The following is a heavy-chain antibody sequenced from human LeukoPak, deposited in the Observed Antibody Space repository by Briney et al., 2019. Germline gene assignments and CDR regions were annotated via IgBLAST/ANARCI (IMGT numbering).Heavy chain of an antibody. CDR3: ASLRKRGGAFDL. CDR1: GGSIGSHY. Sequence: PSETLSLTCTVSGGSIGSHYWTWIRQTPGKGLEWIGYVYDIGSTKYNPSLKSRVTISVDTSKNQFSLRLRSVTAADTAVYYCASLRKRGGAFDLWGQGTVVTVSS. V-gene: IGHV4-59*11. J-gene: IGHJ3*01. CDR2: VYDIGST.